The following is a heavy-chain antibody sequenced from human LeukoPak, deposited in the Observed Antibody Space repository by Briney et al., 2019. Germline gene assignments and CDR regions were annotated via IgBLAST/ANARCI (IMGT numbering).Heavy chain of an antibody. CDR3: ASSLGMEMATPFDY. CDR2: ISAYNGNT. Sequence: XSVKVSCKASGYTFTSYYMHWVRQAPGQGLEWMGWISAYNGNTNYAQKLQGRVTMTTDTSTSTAYMELRSLRSDDTAVYYCASSLGMEMATPFDYWGQGTLVTVSS. D-gene: IGHD5-24*01. J-gene: IGHJ4*02. V-gene: IGHV1-18*04. CDR1: GYTFTSYY.